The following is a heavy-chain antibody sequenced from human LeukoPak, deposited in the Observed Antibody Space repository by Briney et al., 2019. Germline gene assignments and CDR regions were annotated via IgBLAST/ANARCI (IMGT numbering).Heavy chain of an antibody. Sequence: PSETLSLTCTVSGGSISSSSYYWGWIRQPPGKGLEWIGSIYYSGSTYYNPSLKSRVTISVDTSKNQFSLKLSSVTAADTAVYYCARGGSYSSSSLDYWGQGTLVTVSS. CDR2: IYYSGST. D-gene: IGHD6-6*01. J-gene: IGHJ4*02. CDR3: ARGGSYSSSSLDY. CDR1: GGSISSSSYY. V-gene: IGHV4-39*07.